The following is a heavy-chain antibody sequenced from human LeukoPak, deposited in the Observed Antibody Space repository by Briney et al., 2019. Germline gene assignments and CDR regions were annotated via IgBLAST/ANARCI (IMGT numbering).Heavy chain of an antibody. V-gene: IGHV3-23*01. CDR2: ISGSGGST. J-gene: IGHJ4*02. CDR1: GFTFSSYA. D-gene: IGHD3-22*01. CDR3: AKDDYYDTSGYRD. Sequence: GGSLRLSCAASGFTFSSYAMSWVRQAPGKGLEWVSAISGSGGSTYYADSVKGRFTISRDNAKNSLYLQMNSLRAEDTAVYYCAKDDYYDTSGYRDWGQGTLVTVSS.